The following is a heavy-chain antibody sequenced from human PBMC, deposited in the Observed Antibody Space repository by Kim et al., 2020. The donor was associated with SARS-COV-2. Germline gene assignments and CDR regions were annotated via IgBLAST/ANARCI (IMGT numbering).Heavy chain of an antibody. CDR3: ARGNFYDLGEFDY. CDR1: GGSISSGGYS. D-gene: IGHD5-12*01. CDR2: IYHSGST. Sequence: TLSLTCAVSGGSISSGGYSWSWIRQPPGKGLEWIGYIYHSGSTYYNPSLKSRVTISVDRSKNQFSLKLSSVTAADTAVYYCARGNFYDLGEFDYWGQGTLVTVSS. V-gene: IGHV4-30-2*01. J-gene: IGHJ4*02.